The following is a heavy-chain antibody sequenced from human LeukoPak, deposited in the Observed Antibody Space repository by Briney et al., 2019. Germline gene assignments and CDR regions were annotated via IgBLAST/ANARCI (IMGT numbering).Heavy chain of an antibody. J-gene: IGHJ4*02. Sequence: GGSLRLSCAASGFSFSTYTMNWVRQAPGKGLDWVSYISSSSSTIYYTDSVKGRFTISRDNANNSLYLQMNSLRDEDTAVYYCAKDLAEYIAVAAGEFDYWGQGTLVTVSS. V-gene: IGHV3-48*02. CDR3: AKDLAEYIAVAAGEFDY. D-gene: IGHD6-19*01. CDR2: ISSSSSTI. CDR1: GFSFSTYT.